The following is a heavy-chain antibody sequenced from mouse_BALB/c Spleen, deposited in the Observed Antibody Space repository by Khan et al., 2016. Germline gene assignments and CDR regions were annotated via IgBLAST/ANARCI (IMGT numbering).Heavy chain of an antibody. Sequence: VQLKQSGPDLVKPGASVKISCKASGYSFTGYYIYWVKQSHGKSLEWIGRVNPNNGGTSYNQKFKGKAVLTIDKSSTTAYMEFPSLTSEDSAVYYCLRDAMDYWGQGTSVTGSS. J-gene: IGHJ4*01. V-gene: IGHV1-26*01. CDR2: VNPNNGGT. CDR1: GYSFTGYY. CDR3: LRDAMDY.